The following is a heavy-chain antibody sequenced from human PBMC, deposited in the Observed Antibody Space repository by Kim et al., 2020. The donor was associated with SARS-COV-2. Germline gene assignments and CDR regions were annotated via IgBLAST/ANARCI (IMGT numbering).Heavy chain of an antibody. J-gene: IGHJ3*02. CDR3: AKDLSGSYNWNYDAFDI. CDR2: IWYDGSNK. Sequence: GGSLRLSCAASGFTFSSYGMHWVRQAPGKGLEWVAVIWYDGSNKYYADSVKGRFTISRDNSKNTLYLQMNSLRAEDTAVYYCAKDLSGSYNWNYDAFDIWGQGTMVTVSS. CDR1: GFTFSSYG. V-gene: IGHV3-33*06. D-gene: IGHD1-7*01.